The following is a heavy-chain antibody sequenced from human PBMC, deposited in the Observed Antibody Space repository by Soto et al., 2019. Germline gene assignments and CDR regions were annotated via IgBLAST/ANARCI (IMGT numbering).Heavy chain of an antibody. J-gene: IGHJ4*02. V-gene: IGHV4-34*01. Sequence: SETLSLTCAVYGGSFSGYYWSWIRQPPGKGLEWIGEINHSGSTNYNPSLKSRVTISVDTSKNQCSLKLSSVTAADTAVYYCPRGTRGYSSGWYDYWGPGTLVTVSS. CDR1: GGSFSGYY. CDR3: PRGTRGYSSGWYDY. D-gene: IGHD6-19*01. CDR2: INHSGST.